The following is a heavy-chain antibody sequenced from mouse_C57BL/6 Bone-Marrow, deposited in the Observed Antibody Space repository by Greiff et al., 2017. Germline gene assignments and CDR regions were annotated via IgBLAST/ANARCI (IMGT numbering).Heavy chain of an antibody. CDR2: IHPNSGST. J-gene: IGHJ3*01. Sequence: VQLQQPGAELVKPGASVKLSCKASGYTFTSYWMHWVKQRPGQGLEWIGMIHPNSGSTNYNEKFKSKATLTVDKSSSTAYMQLSSLTSEDSAVYYCARSVLRWAWFAYWGQGTLVTVSA. V-gene: IGHV1-64*01. D-gene: IGHD1-1*01. CDR1: GYTFTSYW. CDR3: ARSVLRWAWFAY.